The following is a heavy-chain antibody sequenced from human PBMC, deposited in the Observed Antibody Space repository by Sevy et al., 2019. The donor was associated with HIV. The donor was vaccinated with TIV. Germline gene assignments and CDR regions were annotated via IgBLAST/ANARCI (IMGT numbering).Heavy chain of an antibody. CDR3: VRDRIAAAGGYFDY. CDR1: GGSVGSGSYY. J-gene: IGHJ4*02. V-gene: IGHV4-61*01. D-gene: IGHD6-13*01. CDR2: ISYIGST. Sequence: SETLSLTCTVSGGSVGSGSYYWTWIRQPPGKGLEWIGYISYIGSTNYNPSLKSRVTISVDTSKNQLSLRLSSVTAADTAVYYCVRDRIAAAGGYFDYWGQGTLVTVSS.